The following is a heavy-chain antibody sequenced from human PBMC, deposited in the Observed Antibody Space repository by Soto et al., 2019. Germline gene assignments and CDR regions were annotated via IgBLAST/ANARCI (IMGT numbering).Heavy chain of an antibody. CDR3: ARDRGGHFDY. CDR1: GGSISTGGNY. J-gene: IGHJ4*02. Sequence: QVQLQESGPGLVKPSQTLSLTCTVSGGSISTGGNYWTWIRQLPGKGLEWIGYVYYSGSTYYNPSLESRVTISVDTSNNQFSLKLSSVTAADTAVYYCARDRGGHFDYCGQGTLVTVSS. D-gene: IGHD3-16*01. CDR2: VYYSGST. V-gene: IGHV4-31*03.